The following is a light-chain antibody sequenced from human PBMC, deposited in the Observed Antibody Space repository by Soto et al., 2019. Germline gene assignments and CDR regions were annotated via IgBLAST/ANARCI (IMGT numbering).Light chain of an antibody. Sequence: SALTQPASVSGSPGQSITISCTGTSSDVGAYNYVSWYQQYPGKAPKVMIYDVSNRPSGVSNRFSGSKSGNTASLTISGLQAEDEADYYCCSYTTSSTVVFGGGTKVTVL. CDR1: SSDVGAYNY. V-gene: IGLV2-14*01. CDR3: CSYTTSSTVV. J-gene: IGLJ2*01. CDR2: DVS.